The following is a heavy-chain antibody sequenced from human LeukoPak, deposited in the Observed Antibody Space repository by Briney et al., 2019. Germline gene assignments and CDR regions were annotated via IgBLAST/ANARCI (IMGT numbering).Heavy chain of an antibody. J-gene: IGHJ3*02. CDR1: GFTFDDYG. CDR2: INWNGGST. D-gene: IGHD3-22*01. CDR3: ARADSSGYYYAFDI. V-gene: IGHV3-20*04. Sequence: GGSLRLSCAAFGFTFDDYGMSWVRQAPGKGLEWVSGINWNGGSTGYADSVKGRFTIYRDNAKNSLYLQMNSLRAEDTALYYCARADSSGYYYAFDIWGQGTMVTVSS.